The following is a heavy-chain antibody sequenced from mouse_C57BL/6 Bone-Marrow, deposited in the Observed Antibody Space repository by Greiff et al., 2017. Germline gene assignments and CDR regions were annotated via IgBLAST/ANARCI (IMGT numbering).Heavy chain of an antibody. CDR3: ARVTTVVAHFDY. D-gene: IGHD1-1*01. V-gene: IGHV7-3*01. CDR1: GFTFTDYY. CDR2: IRNKANGYTT. Sequence: EVKVVESGGGLVQPGGSLSLSCAASGFTFTDYYMSWVRQPPGKALEWLGFIRNKANGYTTEYSASVKGRFTISRDNSQSILYLQMYALRAEDSATYYYARVTTVVAHFDYWGQGTTLTVSS. J-gene: IGHJ2*01.